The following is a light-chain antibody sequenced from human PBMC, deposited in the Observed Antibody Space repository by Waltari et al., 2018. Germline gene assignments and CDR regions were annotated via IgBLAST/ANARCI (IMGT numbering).Light chain of an antibody. CDR3: SSYASSK. CDR2: DVV. Sequence: QSALTQPASVSGSPGQTITISCTGTSSDIGGHNYVSWYQQHPGKAPKLMIYDVVKRPSGVSTPSSGYKAGNTASLTISGLQAEDDAIYYCSSYASSKFGGGTKLTFL. CDR1: SSDIGGHNY. J-gene: IGLJ2*01. V-gene: IGLV2-14*01.